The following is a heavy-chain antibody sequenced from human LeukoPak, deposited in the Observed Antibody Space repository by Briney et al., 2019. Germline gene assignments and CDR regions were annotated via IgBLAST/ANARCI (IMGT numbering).Heavy chain of an antibody. CDR3: ARGGFLDFDY. J-gene: IGHJ4*02. CDR2: IYYSGST. V-gene: IGHV4-39*07. D-gene: IGHD2/OR15-2a*01. CDR1: GGSISSSSYY. Sequence: SETLSLTCTVSGGSISSSSYYWGWIRQPPGKGLEWIGSIYYSGSTYYNPSLKSRVTIPVDTSKNQFSLKLSSVTAADTAVYYCARGGFLDFDYWGQGTLVTVSS.